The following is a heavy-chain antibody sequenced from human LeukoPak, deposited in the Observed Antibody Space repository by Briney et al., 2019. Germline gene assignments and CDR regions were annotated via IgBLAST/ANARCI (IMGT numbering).Heavy chain of an antibody. V-gene: IGHV3-30-3*01. CDR3: ARETSYSSSTFDI. Sequence: SCKASGGTFSSYAMHWVRQAPGKGLEWVAVISYDGSNKYYADSVKGQFTISRDNSKNTLYLQMNSLRAEDTAVYYCARETSYSSSTFDIWGQGTMVTVSS. CDR2: ISYDGSNK. J-gene: IGHJ3*02. CDR1: GGTFSSYA. D-gene: IGHD6-6*01.